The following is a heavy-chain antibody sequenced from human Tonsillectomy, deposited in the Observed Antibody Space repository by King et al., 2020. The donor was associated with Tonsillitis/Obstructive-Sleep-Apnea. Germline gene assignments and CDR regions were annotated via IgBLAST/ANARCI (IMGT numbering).Heavy chain of an antibody. CDR2: IYWDDDK. D-gene: IGHD3-3*01. CDR3: AHSPDYDFWSGFPKDWFDH. Sequence: TLKESGPTLVKPTQTLTLTCTFSGFSLSTSGVGVGWIRQPPGQALEWLAVIYWDDDKRYSPSLKSRLTVTKDTSKNQVVLTMTNKDPVDTATDYCAHSPDYDFWSGFPKDWFDHWGQGTLVTDSS. J-gene: IGHJ5*02. V-gene: IGHV2-5*02. CDR1: GFSLSTSGVG.